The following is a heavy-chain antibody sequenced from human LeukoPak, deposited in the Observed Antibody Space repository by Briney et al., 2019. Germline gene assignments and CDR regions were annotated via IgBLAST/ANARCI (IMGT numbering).Heavy chain of an antibody. Sequence: ASVKVSCKASGYTFAVYFIHWLRQAPGQRLEWLGWINPNNGGTLYAQKFQGGVTMSRDTSISTVYMEFNRLTSDDTAVYYCTRGVATTGAKVFDFWGQGTQVTVSS. J-gene: IGHJ4*02. CDR3: TRGVATTGAKVFDF. D-gene: IGHD1-1*01. V-gene: IGHV1-2*02. CDR1: GYTFAVYF. CDR2: INPNNGGT.